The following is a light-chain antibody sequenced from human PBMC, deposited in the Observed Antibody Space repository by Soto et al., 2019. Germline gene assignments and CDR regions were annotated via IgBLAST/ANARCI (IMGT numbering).Light chain of an antibody. CDR3: QQYNIYSWT. Sequence: DIQMTQSPSTLSGSVGDRVTITCRASQTISSWLAWYQQKPGKAPKLLIYKASSLEGGVPSRFSGSGSGTEFTLTISSLQPDDFATYYCQQYNIYSWTFGQGTKVDIK. V-gene: IGKV1-5*03. CDR2: KAS. J-gene: IGKJ1*01. CDR1: QTISSW.